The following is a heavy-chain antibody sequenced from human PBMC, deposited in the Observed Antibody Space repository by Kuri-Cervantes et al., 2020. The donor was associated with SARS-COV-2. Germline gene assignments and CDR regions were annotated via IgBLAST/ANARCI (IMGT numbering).Heavy chain of an antibody. CDR3: ARSIIAVAGFGARDY. Sequence: GGSLRLSCAASGFTVSRNYMSWVRQAPGEGLEWVSVIYSGSSTYYADSVKDRFTISRDNSKNTLYLQMNSLRAEDTAVYYFARSIIAVAGFGARDYWGQGTLVTVSS. D-gene: IGHD6-19*01. V-gene: IGHV3-53*01. J-gene: IGHJ4*02. CDR1: GFTVSRNY. CDR2: IYSGSST.